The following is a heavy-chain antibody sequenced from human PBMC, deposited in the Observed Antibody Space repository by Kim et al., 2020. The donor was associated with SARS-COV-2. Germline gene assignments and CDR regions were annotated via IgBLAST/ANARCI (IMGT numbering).Heavy chain of an antibody. CDR1: GGTFSSYA. J-gene: IGHJ6*02. CDR2: IIPIFGTA. CDR3: ARDSSGCGGGCYYYYGMDV. D-gene: IGHD6-19*01. V-gene: IGHV1-69*13. Sequence: SVKVSCKASGGTFSSYAISWVRQAPGQGLEWMGGIIPIFGTANYAQKFQGRVTITADESTSTAYMELSSLRSEDTAVYYCARDSSGCGGGCYYYYGMDVWGQGTTVTVSS.